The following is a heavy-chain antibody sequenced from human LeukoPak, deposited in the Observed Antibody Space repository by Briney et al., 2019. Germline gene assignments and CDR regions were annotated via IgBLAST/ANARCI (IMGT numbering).Heavy chain of an antibody. CDR2: ISGSGGTI. J-gene: IGHJ3*02. CDR1: GFTFSSYP. V-gene: IGHV3-23*01. Sequence: GGSLRLSCAASGFTFSSYPMSWVRQAPGKGLEWVSVISGSGGTIYNADSVKGRFTISRDNSKNTLYLQMNSLRAEDTAVYYCAKDSRRFDIWGQGTMVTVSS. CDR3: AKDSRRFDI.